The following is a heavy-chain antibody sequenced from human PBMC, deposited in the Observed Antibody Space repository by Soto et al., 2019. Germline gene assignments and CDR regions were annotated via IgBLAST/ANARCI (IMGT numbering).Heavy chain of an antibody. CDR1: GGSISSYY. D-gene: IGHD5-12*01. CDR2: IYTSGST. J-gene: IGHJ4*02. V-gene: IGHV4-4*07. Sequence: SETLSLTCTVSGGSISSYYWSWIRQPAGKGLEWIWRIYTSGSTNYNNSLKSRVTMSVDTSKNQLSLKLSSVTAADTAVYYCARDISYSGYYYYFYXWGQGTLVTVSX. CDR3: ARDISYSGYYYYFYX.